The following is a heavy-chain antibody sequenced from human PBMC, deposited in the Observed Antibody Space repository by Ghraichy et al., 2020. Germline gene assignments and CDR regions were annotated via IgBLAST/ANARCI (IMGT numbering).Heavy chain of an antibody. CDR1: GGSISSDTW. D-gene: IGHD6-6*01. Sequence: SQTLSLTCAVSGGSISSDTWWSWVRQPPGKGLEWIGEIYHSGSANYNPSLKSRVTISVDKSKNQFSLILSSVTAADTAVYYCTREYDRSSGGPGYWGQGALVTVSS. J-gene: IGHJ4*02. CDR3: TREYDRSSGGPGY. CDR2: IYHSGSA. V-gene: IGHV4-4*02.